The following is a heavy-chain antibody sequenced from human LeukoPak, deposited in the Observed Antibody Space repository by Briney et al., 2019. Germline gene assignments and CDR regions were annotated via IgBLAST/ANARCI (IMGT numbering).Heavy chain of an antibody. CDR3: ARGIVGTKWFDP. D-gene: IGHD1-26*01. CDR2: SNHSGST. CDR1: GGSLSGYY. V-gene: IGHV4-34*01. J-gene: IGHJ5*02. Sequence: SETLSLTCAVHGGSLSGYYWCWIRQPPGKGLEWIGESNHSGSTNHNPSLKRRVTISVDTSKNQFSLKLSSVTAADTAVYYCARGIVGTKWFDPWGQGTLVSVSS.